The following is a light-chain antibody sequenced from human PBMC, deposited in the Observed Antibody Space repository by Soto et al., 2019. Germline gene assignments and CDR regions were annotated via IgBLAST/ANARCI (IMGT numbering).Light chain of an antibody. J-gene: IGLJ2*01. CDR2: RNS. CDR3: AAWDDSLSGVV. V-gene: IGLV1-47*03. CDR1: SSNIGSNY. Sequence: QPVLTQPPSASGTPGQRVTISCSGSSSNIGSNYVYWYQQLPGAVPQLLIYRNSERPSGVPDRFSGSKSVTSAALAISGLWSEDEADYYCAAWDDSLSGVVFGGGTKLTVL.